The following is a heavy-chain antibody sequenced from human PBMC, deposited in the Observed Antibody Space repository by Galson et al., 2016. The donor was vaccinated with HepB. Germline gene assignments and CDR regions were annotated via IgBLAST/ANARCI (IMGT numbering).Heavy chain of an antibody. Sequence: LRLSCAVSGFTFNSYWMSWVRQAPGKGLEWVANINQDRSEKYYVDFVKGRFTISRDKAKNSLYLQMNSLRAEDTAVYYCAREQVPPAWESYYYSYYYGLDVWGQGTTVTVSS. CDR1: GFTFNSYW. CDR2: INQDRSEK. J-gene: IGHJ6*02. D-gene: IGHD2-2*01. CDR3: AREQVPPAWESYYYSYYYGLDV. V-gene: IGHV3-7*03.